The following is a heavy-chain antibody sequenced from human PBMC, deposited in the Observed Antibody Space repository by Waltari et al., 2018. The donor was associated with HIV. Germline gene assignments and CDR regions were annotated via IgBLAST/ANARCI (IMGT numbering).Heavy chain of an antibody. J-gene: IGHJ6*02. Sequence: EVKVVESGGGLVQPGGSLSLSCAASGFIFSNYWMTWVRQAPGKGLEWVANIKQDGSDNYYVDSVKGRFTISRDSAKNSLFLQMNSLRAEDTAVYYCARQGLGSYSYRGIAYYYAMDVWGQGTTVTVSS. CDR1: GFIFSNYW. D-gene: IGHD5-18*01. V-gene: IGHV3-7*01. CDR2: IKQDGSDN. CDR3: ARQGLGSYSYRGIAYYYAMDV.